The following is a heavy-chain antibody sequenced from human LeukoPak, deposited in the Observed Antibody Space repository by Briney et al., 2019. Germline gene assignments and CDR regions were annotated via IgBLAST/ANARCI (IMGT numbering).Heavy chain of an antibody. CDR2: ISGSGGST. CDR3: AKGRTASPFYNYYGLDV. D-gene: IGHD2-21*02. Sequence: PGGSLRLSCAASGFTFSSYAISWVRQAPGKGLEWVSAISGSGGSTYYADSVKGRFTISRDNSKNTLYLQMDSLRAEDSAVYYCAKGRTASPFYNYYGLDVWGQGTTVTVSS. V-gene: IGHV3-23*01. J-gene: IGHJ6*02. CDR1: GFTFSSYA.